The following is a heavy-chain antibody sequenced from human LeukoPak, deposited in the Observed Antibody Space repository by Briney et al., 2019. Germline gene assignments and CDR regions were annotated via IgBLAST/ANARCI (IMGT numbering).Heavy chain of an antibody. CDR3: ARDSTVRSWYFDL. V-gene: IGHV4-4*02. CDR1: GGSISTSHW. D-gene: IGHD4-11*01. J-gene: IGHJ2*01. CDR2: IFRSGST. Sequence: SETLSLTCAVYGGSISTSHWWTWVRQPPGKGLEWIGEIFRSGSTDYNPSLKSRVTISVDKSNNQFSLKLTSVTAADTAAYYCARDSTVRSWYFDLWGRGTLVTVSS.